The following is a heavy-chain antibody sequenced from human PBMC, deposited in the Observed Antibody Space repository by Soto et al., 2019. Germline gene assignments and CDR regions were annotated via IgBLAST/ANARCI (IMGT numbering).Heavy chain of an antibody. CDR3: AKDPPSGSYFDY. CDR1: GFTFSSYG. D-gene: IGHD1-26*01. CDR2: ISFDGSNK. Sequence: QVQLVESGGGVVQPGRSLRLSCAASGFTFSSYGMHWVRQAPGKGLEWVAVISFDGSNKEYADSVKGRFTISRDNSKNTLYLQMHSLRAEDRAVYYCAKDPPSGSYFDYWGQGTLVTVSS. V-gene: IGHV3-30*18. J-gene: IGHJ4*02.